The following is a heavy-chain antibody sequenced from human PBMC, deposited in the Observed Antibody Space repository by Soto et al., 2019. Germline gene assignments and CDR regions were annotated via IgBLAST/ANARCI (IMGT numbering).Heavy chain of an antibody. D-gene: IGHD3-3*01. V-gene: IGHV5-51*01. Sequence: PGESLKISCKGSGYSFTSYWIGWVRQMPGKGLEWMGIIYPGDSDTRYSPSFQGQVTISADKSISTAYLQWSSLKASDTAMYYCARLGSTPNYDFWSGYSALNWFDPWGQGTLVTVSS. CDR2: IYPGDSDT. CDR1: GYSFTSYW. CDR3: ARLGSTPNYDFWSGYSALNWFDP. J-gene: IGHJ5*02.